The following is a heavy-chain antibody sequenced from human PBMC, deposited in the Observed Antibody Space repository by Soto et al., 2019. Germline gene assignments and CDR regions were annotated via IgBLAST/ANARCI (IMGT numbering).Heavy chain of an antibody. J-gene: IGHJ4*02. CDR3: ARENSVQAWLHHFDH. V-gene: IGHV3-48*03. CDR1: GFSFSSFA. D-gene: IGHD5-18*01. Sequence: PGGSLRFSCEASGFSFSSFAMNWVRQAPGRGLEWVSYISDDGASIYYADSLKGRFTISRDNAKNSLSLQMNNLRAEDTAVYYCARENSVQAWLHHFDHWGLGTLVTVSS. CDR2: ISDDGASI.